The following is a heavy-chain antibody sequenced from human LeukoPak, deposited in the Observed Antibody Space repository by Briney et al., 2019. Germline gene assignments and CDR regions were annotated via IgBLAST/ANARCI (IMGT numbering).Heavy chain of an antibody. Sequence: PSETLSLTCTVSGGSISSSSYYWGWIRQPPGKGLEWIGSIYYSGSTYYNPSLKSRVTIFVDTSKNQFSLKLSSVTAADTAVYYCARSAGIAVAGTGYMDVWGKGTTVTVSS. CDR2: IYYSGST. CDR3: ARSAGIAVAGTGYMDV. V-gene: IGHV4-39*01. D-gene: IGHD6-19*01. J-gene: IGHJ6*03. CDR1: GGSISSSSYY.